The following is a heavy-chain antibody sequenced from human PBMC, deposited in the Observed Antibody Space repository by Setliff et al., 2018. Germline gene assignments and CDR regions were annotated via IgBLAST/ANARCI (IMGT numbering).Heavy chain of an antibody. Sequence: SETLSLTCSVSCGSINRDYWNWIRQPPGKGLEWLGYIHYSGNTNYNPSLKXXXXXSXXXXXXXXXXXXXXXXXXXXXXXXCARGSEFYYGSGTIDSWGPGTLVIVSS. J-gene: IGHJ4*02. D-gene: IGHD3-10*01. CDR3: ARGSEFYYGSGTIDS. CDR1: CGSINRDY. V-gene: IGHV4-59*01. CDR2: IHYSGNT.